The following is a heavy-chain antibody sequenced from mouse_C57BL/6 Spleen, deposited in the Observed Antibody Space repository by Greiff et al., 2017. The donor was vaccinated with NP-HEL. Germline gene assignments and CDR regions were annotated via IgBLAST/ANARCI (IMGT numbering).Heavy chain of an antibody. Sequence: QVQLQQSGAELVKPGASVKLSCKASGYTFTTYSIEWVKQNHGKSLEWIGNFYPYNDDTKYNEKFKGKATLTVDKSSSTVYLVLSLLPSDASAVYCCTIYNGNYGDDWGQGTTLTVSS. CDR2: FYPYNDDT. CDR1: GYTFTTYS. D-gene: IGHD2-1*01. CDR3: TIYNGNYGDD. J-gene: IGHJ2*01. V-gene: IGHV1-47*01.